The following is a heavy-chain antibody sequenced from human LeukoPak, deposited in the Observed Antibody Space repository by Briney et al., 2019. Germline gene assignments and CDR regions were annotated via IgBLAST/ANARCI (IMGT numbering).Heavy chain of an antibody. Sequence: GEALKISCKGSGYSFTSYWIGWVRQMPGKGLEWMGIIYPGDSDTRYSPSFQGQVTISADTSISTAYLQWSSLKASDTAMYYCARGRYYGSGSPKFFDYWGQGTLVTVSS. D-gene: IGHD3-10*01. V-gene: IGHV5-51*01. CDR3: ARGRYYGSGSPKFFDY. CDR1: GYSFTSYW. J-gene: IGHJ4*02. CDR2: IYPGDSDT.